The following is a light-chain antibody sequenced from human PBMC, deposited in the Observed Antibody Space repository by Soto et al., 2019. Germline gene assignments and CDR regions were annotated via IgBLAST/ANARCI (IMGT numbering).Light chain of an antibody. V-gene: IGKV3-15*01. CDR2: GAS. J-gene: IGKJ1*01. CDR1: QSVSSN. CDR3: QQHNDWWT. Sequence: EIVMTQSPATLSVSPGERATLSCRASQSVSSNLAWFQQKPGQAPRLLIYGASTRATGIPARFSDSGSGTDFTLIISSLQSEDFAVYYCQQHNDWWTFGQGTKVEVK.